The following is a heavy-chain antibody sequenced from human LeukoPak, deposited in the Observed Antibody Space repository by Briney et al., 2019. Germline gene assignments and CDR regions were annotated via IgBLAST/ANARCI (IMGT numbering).Heavy chain of an antibody. CDR3: GKTDIYFNPIDY. CDR1: AGSMSSYF. D-gene: IGHD3-9*01. V-gene: IGHV4-59*12. J-gene: IGHJ4*02. Sequence: SETLSLTCTVSAGSMSSYFWSWIRQPPGKGLEWIGHIYYSGSTDYNDSLRSRVTISMDYSKNQFSLKLTSVTAADTAIYYCGKTDIYFNPIDYWGPGSLVTVSS. CDR2: IYYSGST.